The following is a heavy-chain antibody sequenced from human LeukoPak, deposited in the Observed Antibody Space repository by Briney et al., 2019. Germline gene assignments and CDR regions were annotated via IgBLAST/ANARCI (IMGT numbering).Heavy chain of an antibody. CDR2: IYYSGST. CDR1: GGSISSYY. CDR3: ARASITMVRGVIIEYFDY. J-gene: IGHJ4*02. Sequence: PSETLSLTCTVSGGSISSYYWSWIRQPPGKGLEWIGYIYYSGSTNYNPSLKSRVTISVDTSKNQFSLKLSSVTAADTAVYYCARASITMVRGVIIEYFDYWGQGTLVTVSS. V-gene: IGHV4-59*01. D-gene: IGHD3-10*01.